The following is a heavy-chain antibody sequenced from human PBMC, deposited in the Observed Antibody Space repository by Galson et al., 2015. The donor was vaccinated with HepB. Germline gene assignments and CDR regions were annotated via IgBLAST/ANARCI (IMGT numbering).Heavy chain of an antibody. CDR3: ARRIWFPNWFDP. V-gene: IGHV4-34*01. D-gene: IGHD3-10*01. CDR2: INHSGST. CDR1: GGSFSGYY. J-gene: IGHJ5*02. Sequence: ETLSLTCAVYGGSFSGYYWSWIRQPPGKGLEWIGEINHSGSTNYNPSLKSRVTISVDTSKNQFSLKLSSVTAADTAVYYCARRIWFPNWFDPWGQGTLVTVSS.